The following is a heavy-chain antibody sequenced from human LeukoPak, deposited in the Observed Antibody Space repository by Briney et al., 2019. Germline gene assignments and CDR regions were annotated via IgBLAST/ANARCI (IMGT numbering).Heavy chain of an antibody. D-gene: IGHD1-26*01. V-gene: IGHV4-59*08. J-gene: IGHJ3*02. CDR3: ARQGSGGRAFDI. CDR2: IYSSGST. CDR1: GGSISSYY. Sequence: SETLSLTCIVSGGSISSYYWSWIGQPPGKGVEWIGYIYSSGSTNSNPSLKSRVTISVDTSKSQFSLKMTSVTAADTAVYYCARQGSGGRAFDIWGQGTMVTVSS.